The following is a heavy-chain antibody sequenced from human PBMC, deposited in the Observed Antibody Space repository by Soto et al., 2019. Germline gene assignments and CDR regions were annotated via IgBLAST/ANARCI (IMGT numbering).Heavy chain of an antibody. Sequence: QVQLQQWGAGLLKPSETLSLTCAVYGGSFSGYYWSWIRQPPGKGLEWIGEINHSGSTNYNPSLKSRVTTSVDTSKNQFSLKLSSVTAADTAVYYCARGCCSGSYYRYYFDYWGQGTLVTVSS. CDR1: GGSFSGYY. CDR3: ARGCCSGSYYRYYFDY. V-gene: IGHV4-34*01. CDR2: INHSGST. D-gene: IGHD1-26*01. J-gene: IGHJ4*02.